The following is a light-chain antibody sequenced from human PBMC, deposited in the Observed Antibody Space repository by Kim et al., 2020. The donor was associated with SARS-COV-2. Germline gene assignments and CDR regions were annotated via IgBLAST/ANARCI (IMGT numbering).Light chain of an antibody. CDR2: DAS. Sequence: IQMTQSPSSLSSSVGDRVTITCQASQDISNYLNWYQQKPGKAPKLLIYDASNLETGVPSRFSGSGSGTDFTFTISSLQPEDIATYYCQQYDNLPLTFGGGTKVEI. V-gene: IGKV1-33*01. CDR1: QDISNY. CDR3: QQYDNLPLT. J-gene: IGKJ4*01.